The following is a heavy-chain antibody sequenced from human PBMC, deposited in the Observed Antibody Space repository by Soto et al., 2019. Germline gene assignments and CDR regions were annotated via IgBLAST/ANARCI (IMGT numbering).Heavy chain of an antibody. J-gene: IGHJ4*02. Sequence: GGSLRLSFAASEFTFSSYEMNWVRQAPGKGLEWVSYISSSGSTIYYADFVKGRFTISRDNAKNSLFLQMNSLQAEATAVYYCAISPLYFGERSWGQGTLVTVSS. CDR1: EFTFSSYE. V-gene: IGHV3-48*03. D-gene: IGHD3-10*01. CDR3: AISPLYFGERS. CDR2: ISSSGSTI.